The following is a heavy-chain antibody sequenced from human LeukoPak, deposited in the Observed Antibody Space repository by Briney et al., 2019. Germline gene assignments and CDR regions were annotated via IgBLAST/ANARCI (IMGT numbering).Heavy chain of an antibody. J-gene: IGHJ3*02. V-gene: IGHV1-2*02. D-gene: IGHD3-9*01. Sequence: AASVKVSCKASGYTFTVYNMHWVRQAPGQGLEWMGWINPNSGGTNYAQKFQGRVTMTRDTSISTAYMELSRLRSDDTAVYYCARVNILTGDAFDIWGQGTMVTVSA. CDR3: ARVNILTGDAFDI. CDR2: INPNSGGT. CDR1: GYTFTVYN.